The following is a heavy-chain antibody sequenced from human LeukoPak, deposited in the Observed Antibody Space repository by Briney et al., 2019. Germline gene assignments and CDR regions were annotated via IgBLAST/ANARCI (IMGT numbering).Heavy chain of an antibody. D-gene: IGHD3-16*02. CDR1: GFTFSSYG. Sequence: GSLRLSCAASGFTFSSYGMSWVRQPPGKGLEWIGEINHSGSTNYNPSLKSRVTISVDTSKNQFSLKLSSVTAADTAVYYCARNGLDYDYVWGSYRYRGDYFDYWGQGTLVTVSS. CDR2: INHSGST. CDR3: ARNGLDYDYVWGSYRYRGDYFDY. J-gene: IGHJ4*02. V-gene: IGHV4-34*01.